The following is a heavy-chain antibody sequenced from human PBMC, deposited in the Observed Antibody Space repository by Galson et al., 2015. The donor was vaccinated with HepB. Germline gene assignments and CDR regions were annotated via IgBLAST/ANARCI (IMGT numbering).Heavy chain of an antibody. CDR2: INAGNGNT. J-gene: IGHJ5*02. Sequence: KVSCKASGYTFTSYAMHWVRQAPGQRLEWMGWINAGNGNTKYSQKFQGRVTITRDTSASTAYMELSSLRSEDTAVYYCARALKGSNWFDPWGQGTLVTVSS. CDR3: ARALKGSNWFDP. V-gene: IGHV1-3*01. CDR1: GYTFTSYA.